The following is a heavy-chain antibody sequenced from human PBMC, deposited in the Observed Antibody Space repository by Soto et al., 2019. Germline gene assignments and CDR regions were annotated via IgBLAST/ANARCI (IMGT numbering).Heavy chain of an antibody. CDR2: INPILSMS. Sequence: QVQLVQSGAXVXKPXSSVXXXXKASGDTFSFYSINWVRQAPGLGLEWMGRINPILSMSNYAQRFQGRVTMTADKSTSTAYMELSGLRSEDTAIYYCASSYGSGYRAFDYXGQGALVTVSS. D-gene: IGHD3-10*01. J-gene: IGHJ4*02. V-gene: IGHV1-69*02. CDR3: ASSYGSGYRAFDY. CDR1: GDTFSFYS.